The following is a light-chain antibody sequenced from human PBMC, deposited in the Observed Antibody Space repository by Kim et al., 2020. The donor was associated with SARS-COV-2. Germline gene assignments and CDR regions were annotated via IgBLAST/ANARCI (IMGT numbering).Light chain of an antibody. CDR1: QSVSSN. CDR2: GAS. Sequence: EIVMTQSPATLSVSPGERATLSCRASQSVSSNLAGYQQKPGQAPRLLIYGASTRATGIPARCSGSGSGTEFTLTISSLQSEDFAVYYCQQYNIWPPEYTFGQGTKLEI. J-gene: IGKJ2*01. V-gene: IGKV3-15*01. CDR3: QQYNIWPPEYT.